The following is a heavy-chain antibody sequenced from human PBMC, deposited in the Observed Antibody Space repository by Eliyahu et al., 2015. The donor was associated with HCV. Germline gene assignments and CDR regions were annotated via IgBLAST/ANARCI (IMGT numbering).Heavy chain of an antibody. CDR3: ARGDIVVVVAATRLKDNWFDP. D-gene: IGHD2-15*01. CDR1: GGSFSGYY. V-gene: IGHV4-34*01. CDR2: INHSGST. Sequence: QVQLQQWGAGLLKPSETLSLTCAVYGGSFSGYYWSWIRQPPGKGLEWIGEINHSGSTNYNPSLKSRVTISVDTSKNQFSLKLSSVTAADTAVYYCARGDIVVVVAATRLKDNWFDPWGQGTLVTVSS. J-gene: IGHJ5*02.